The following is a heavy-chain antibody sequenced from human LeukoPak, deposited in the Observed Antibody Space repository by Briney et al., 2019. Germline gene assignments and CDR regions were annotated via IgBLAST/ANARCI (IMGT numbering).Heavy chain of an antibody. Sequence: ASVKVSCKASGYTFTSYDINWVRQATGQGLEWMGWMNPNSGNTGYAQKFQGRVTMTRNTSISTAYMELSSLRSEDTAVYYCAKARTKRNTVVTPGDYWGQGTLVTASS. CDR1: GYTFTSYD. V-gene: IGHV1-8*01. J-gene: IGHJ4*02. CDR3: AKARTKRNTVVTPGDY. D-gene: IGHD4-23*01. CDR2: MNPNSGNT.